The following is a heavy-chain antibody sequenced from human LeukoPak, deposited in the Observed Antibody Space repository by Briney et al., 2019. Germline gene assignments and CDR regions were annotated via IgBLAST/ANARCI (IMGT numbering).Heavy chain of an antibody. D-gene: IGHD3-3*01. CDR2: ISYDGSNK. Sequence: GGSLRLSCAASGFTFSSYGMHWVRQAPGKGLEWVAVISYDGSNKYYADSVKGRFTISRDNSKNTLYLQMNSLRAEDTAVYYCAKEFSTDFWGGIHTEVDYGAKGTLVTVSS. V-gene: IGHV3-30*18. CDR1: GFTFSSYG. J-gene: IGHJ4*02. CDR3: AKEFSTDFWGGIHTEVDY.